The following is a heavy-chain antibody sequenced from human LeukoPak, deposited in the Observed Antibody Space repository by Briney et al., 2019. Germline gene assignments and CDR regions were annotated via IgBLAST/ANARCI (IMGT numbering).Heavy chain of an antibody. Sequence: GGSLRLSCAASGFTFSSYGMHWVRQAPGKGLEWVAFIRYDGSNKYYADSVKGRFTISRDNSKNTLYLQMNSLRAEDTAVYYCARERVVPPNWFDPWGQGTLVTVSS. J-gene: IGHJ5*02. D-gene: IGHD2-15*01. CDR3: ARERVVPPNWFDP. CDR1: GFTFSSYG. CDR2: IRYDGSNK. V-gene: IGHV3-30*02.